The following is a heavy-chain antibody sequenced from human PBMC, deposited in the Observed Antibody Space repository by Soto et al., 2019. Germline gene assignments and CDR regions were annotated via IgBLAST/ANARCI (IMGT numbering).Heavy chain of an antibody. CDR1: GFTFSSHA. CDR2: IGESGDPT. CDR3: APGSSRAGGEDN. Sequence: EVQLLESGGGLVQPGGSLRLSCAASGFTFSSHAMTWVRQAAGKGLEWVSSIGESGDPTYYAGSVKGRFTISRDNSKNTLFLQIHTLRAEHTAAYYCAPGSSRAGGEDNWGQGTLVPVSS. V-gene: IGHV3-23*01. J-gene: IGHJ4*02. D-gene: IGHD3-10*01.